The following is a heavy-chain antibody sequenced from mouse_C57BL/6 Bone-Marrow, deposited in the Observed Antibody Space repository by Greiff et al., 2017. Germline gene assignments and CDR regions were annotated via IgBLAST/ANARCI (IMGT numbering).Heavy chain of an antibody. Sequence: EVKLVESGGGLVQPGGSMKLSCAASGFTFSDAWMDWVRQSPEKGLEWVAEIRNKANNHATYYAESVKGRFTISRDDSKSSVYLQMNSLRAEDTGIYYCTELTAYYYYAMDYWGQGTSVTVSS. CDR2: IRNKANNHAT. J-gene: IGHJ4*01. CDR1: GFTFSDAW. V-gene: IGHV6-6*01. CDR3: TELTAYYYYAMDY. D-gene: IGHD4-1*01.